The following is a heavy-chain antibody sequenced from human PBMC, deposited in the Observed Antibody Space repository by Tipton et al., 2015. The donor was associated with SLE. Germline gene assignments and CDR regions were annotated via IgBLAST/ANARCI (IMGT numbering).Heavy chain of an antibody. V-gene: IGHV4-39*07. CDR2: IYYSGST. Sequence: TLSLTCTVSGGSISSSSYYWGWIRQPPGKGLEWIGSIYYSGSTYYNPSLKSRVTISVDTSKNQFSLKLSSVTAADTAVYYCARARYSGDNWFDPWGQGTLVTVSP. CDR3: ARARYSGDNWFDP. CDR1: GGSISSSSYY. D-gene: IGHD1-26*01. J-gene: IGHJ5*02.